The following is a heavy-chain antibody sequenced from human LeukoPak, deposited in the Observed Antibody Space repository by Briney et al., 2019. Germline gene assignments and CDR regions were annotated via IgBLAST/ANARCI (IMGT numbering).Heavy chain of an antibody. Sequence: ASVKVSCKASGYTFTGYYMHWVRQASGQGLEWMGWINPNSGGTNYAQKFQGRVTMTRDTSISTAYMELSRLRSDDTAVYYCARGDTAMAEGFDYWGQGTLVTVSS. CDR1: GYTFTGYY. CDR2: INPNSGGT. D-gene: IGHD5-18*01. J-gene: IGHJ4*02. V-gene: IGHV1-2*02. CDR3: ARGDTAMAEGFDY.